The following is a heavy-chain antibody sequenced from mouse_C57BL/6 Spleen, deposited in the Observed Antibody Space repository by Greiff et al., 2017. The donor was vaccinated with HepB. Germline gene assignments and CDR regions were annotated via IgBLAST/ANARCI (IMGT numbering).Heavy chain of an antibody. V-gene: IGHV3-6*01. CDR1: GYSITSGYY. CDR3: ARERGITTVVATGYFDY. J-gene: IGHJ2*01. CDR2: ISYDGSN. Sequence: EVKLQESGPGLVKPSQSLSLTCSVTGYSITSGYYWNWIRQFPGNKLEWMGYISYDGSNNYNPSLKNRISITRDTSKNQFFLKLNSVTTEDTATYYCARERGITTVVATGYFDYWGQGTTLTVSS. D-gene: IGHD1-1*01.